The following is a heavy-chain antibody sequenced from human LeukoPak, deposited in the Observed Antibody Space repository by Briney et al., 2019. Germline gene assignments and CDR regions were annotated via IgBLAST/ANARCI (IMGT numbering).Heavy chain of an antibody. CDR1: GFTFSSYG. J-gene: IGHJ6*03. V-gene: IGHV3-30*02. Sequence: GGSLRLSCAASGFTFSSYGMHWVRQAPGKGLEWVAFIRYDGSNKYYADSVKGRLTISRDNSKNTLYLQMNSLRAEDTAVYYCAKDLAGSTDYYYYYYMDVWGKGTTVTVSS. D-gene: IGHD3-10*01. CDR3: AKDLAGSTDYYYYYYMDV. CDR2: IRYDGSNK.